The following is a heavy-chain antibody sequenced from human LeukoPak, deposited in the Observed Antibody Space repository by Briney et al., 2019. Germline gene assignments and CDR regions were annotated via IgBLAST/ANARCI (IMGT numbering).Heavy chain of an antibody. V-gene: IGHV3-64*02. CDR3: ARARLKGSSSASYQYYYLDV. D-gene: IGHD6-6*01. Sequence: GGSLRLSCAASGFTFSSYAMHWVRQAPGKGLESVSAISSNGGNRHYADSVKGRFSISRDNSKNTLCLQMGSLRVEDMAVYYCARARLKGSSSASYQYYYLDVWGKGTTVTVS. CDR1: GFTFSSYA. CDR2: ISSNGGNR. J-gene: IGHJ6*03.